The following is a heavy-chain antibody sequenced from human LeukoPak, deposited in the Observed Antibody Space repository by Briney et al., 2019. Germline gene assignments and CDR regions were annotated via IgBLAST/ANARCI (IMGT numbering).Heavy chain of an antibody. CDR1: GGTFSSYA. CDR3: ARSYSNYDYYYYYMDV. Sequence: ASVKVSCKASGGTFSSYAISWVRQAPGQGLEWMGRIIPIFGTANYAQKFQGRVTITADKSTSTAYMELSSLRSEDTAVYYCARSYSNYDYYYYYMDVWGKGITVTVSS. D-gene: IGHD4-11*01. J-gene: IGHJ6*03. V-gene: IGHV1-69*06. CDR2: IIPIFGTA.